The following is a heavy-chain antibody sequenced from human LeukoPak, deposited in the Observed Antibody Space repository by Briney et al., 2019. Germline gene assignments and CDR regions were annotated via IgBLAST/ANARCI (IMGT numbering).Heavy chain of an antibody. CDR3: ARDPKNFYDSKFDYFHMDV. Sequence: ASVKVSCKASGYTFTGYYMHWVRQAPGQGLEWMGWINPNSGGTNYAQKFQGRVTMTRDTSISTTYLELRSLSSDDTAVYYCARDPKNFYDSKFDYFHMDVWGKGATVTISS. CDR2: INPNSGGT. V-gene: IGHV1-2*02. J-gene: IGHJ6*03. CDR1: GYTFTGYY. D-gene: IGHD3-22*01.